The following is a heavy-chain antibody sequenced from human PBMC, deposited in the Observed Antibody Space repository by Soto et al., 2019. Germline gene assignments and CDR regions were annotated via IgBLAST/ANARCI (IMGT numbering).Heavy chain of an antibody. CDR1: GDSISTVDYF. Sequence: LSLTCSVSGDSISTVDYFWAWIRQPPGQALEYIGYIYKSTTTYYNPSFESRVAISLDTSKSQFSLNVTSVTAADTAVYFCARGRYCLTGRCFPNWFDSWGQGTLVTVSS. CDR2: IYKSTTT. J-gene: IGHJ5*01. V-gene: IGHV4-30-4*01. D-gene: IGHD2-15*01. CDR3: ARGRYCLTGRCFPNWFDS.